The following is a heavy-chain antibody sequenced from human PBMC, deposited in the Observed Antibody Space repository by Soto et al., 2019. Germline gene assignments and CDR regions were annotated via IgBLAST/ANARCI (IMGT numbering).Heavy chain of an antibody. CDR3: AKDPSDFVVVPAAY. V-gene: IGHV3-23*01. CDR2: ISGSGGST. J-gene: IGHJ4*02. CDR1: GFTFSSYA. D-gene: IGHD2-2*01. Sequence: PGGSLRLSCAASGFTFSSYAMSWVRQAPGKGLEWVSAISGSGGSTYYADSVKGRFTISRDISKNTLYLQMNSLRAEDTAVYYCAKDPSDFVVVPAAYWGQGTLVTVSS.